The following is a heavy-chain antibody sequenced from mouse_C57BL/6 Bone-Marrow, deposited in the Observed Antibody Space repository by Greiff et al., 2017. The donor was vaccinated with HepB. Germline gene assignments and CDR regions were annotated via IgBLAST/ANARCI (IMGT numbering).Heavy chain of an antibody. J-gene: IGHJ3*01. V-gene: IGHV6-3*01. CDR3: TVGPPFQGFAY. CDR2: IRLKSDNYAT. Sequence: EVKVEESGGGLVQPGGSMKLSCVASGFTFSNYWMNWVRQSPEKGLEWVAQIRLKSDNYATHYAESVKGRFTISRDDSKSSVYLQKNNLRAEDTGIYYCTVGPPFQGFAYWGQGTLVTVSA. CDR1: GFTFSNYW.